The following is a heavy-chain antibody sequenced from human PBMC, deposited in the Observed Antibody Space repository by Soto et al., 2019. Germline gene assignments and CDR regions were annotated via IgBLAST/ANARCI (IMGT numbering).Heavy chain of an antibody. J-gene: IGHJ4*02. D-gene: IGHD2-2*01. V-gene: IGHV1-69*02. CDR2: IIPILGIA. Sequence: QVQLVQSGAEVKKPGSSVKVSCKASGGTFSSYTISWVRQAPGQGIEWMGRIIPILGIANYAQKFQGRVTITADKSTSTAYMELSSLRSEDTAVYYCAKYCSSTSCYRQAGGFDYWGQGTLVTVSS. CDR1: GGTFSSYT. CDR3: AKYCSSTSCYRQAGGFDY.